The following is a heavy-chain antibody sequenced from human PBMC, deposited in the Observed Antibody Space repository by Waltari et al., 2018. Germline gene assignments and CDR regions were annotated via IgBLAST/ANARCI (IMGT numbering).Heavy chain of an antibody. J-gene: IGHJ5*02. D-gene: IGHD3-10*01. CDR1: GGSISSGSYY. CDR2: LYTSGRT. CDR3: ARRGSGVNWFDP. V-gene: IGHV4-61*09. Sequence: QVQLQESGPGLVKPSQTLSLTCTVSGGSISSGSYYWSWIRQPAGKGLEWIGYLYTSGRTNYNPSLKSRVTISVDTSKNQFSLKLSSVTAADTAVYYCARRGSGVNWFDPWGQGTLVTVSS.